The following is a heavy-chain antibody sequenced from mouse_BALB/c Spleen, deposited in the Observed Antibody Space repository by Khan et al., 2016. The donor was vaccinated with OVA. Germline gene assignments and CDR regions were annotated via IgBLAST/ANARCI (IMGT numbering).Heavy chain of an antibody. Sequence: VQLQQSGAELVRPGASVKLSCTASGFHIKDTYVHWVKQRPEQGLEWIGRIDPANGNTKYDQKFKGKATITADTSSNSAYLQLSSLTSDVTAVYCCAYSLLHYAIDYWGQGTSVTVSS. D-gene: IGHD1-2*01. V-gene: IGHV14-3*02. CDR2: IDPANGNT. CDR1: GFHIKDTY. CDR3: AYSLLHYAIDY. J-gene: IGHJ4*01.